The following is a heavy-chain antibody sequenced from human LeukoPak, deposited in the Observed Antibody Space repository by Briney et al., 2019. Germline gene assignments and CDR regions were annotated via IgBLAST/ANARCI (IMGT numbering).Heavy chain of an antibody. V-gene: IGHV4-59*01. CDR1: GGSITTYY. CDR3: ASGSVVTALDR. Sequence: SETLSLTCAVSGGSITTYYWTWIRQPPGQALEWIGYNYYTGNTKYNPSLESRVTMSIDTSKNEFSLTIYSVNAADTAVYFCASGSVVTALDRWGQGTLVTVSS. CDR2: NYYTGNT. D-gene: IGHD1-14*01. J-gene: IGHJ4*02.